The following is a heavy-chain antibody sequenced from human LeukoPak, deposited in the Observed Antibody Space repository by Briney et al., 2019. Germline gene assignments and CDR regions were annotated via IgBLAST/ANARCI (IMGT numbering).Heavy chain of an antibody. J-gene: IGHJ6*02. D-gene: IGHD3-3*01. CDR1: GGSFSGYY. CDR2: INHSGST. V-gene: IGHV4-34*01. Sequence: SETLSLTCAVYGGSFSGYYWSWIRQPPGKGLEWIGEINHSGSTNYNPSLKSRVTISVDTSKNQFSLKLSSVTAADTAAYYCARLRFLEWLLSRYYYGMDVWGQGTTVTVSS. CDR3: ARLRFLEWLLSRYYYGMDV.